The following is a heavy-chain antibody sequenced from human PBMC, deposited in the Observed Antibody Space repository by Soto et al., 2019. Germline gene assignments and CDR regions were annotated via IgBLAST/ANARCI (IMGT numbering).Heavy chain of an antibody. CDR3: ANDATSCNGVWDPFGM. Sequence: EVQLLESGGGVVQPGGSLRLSCAASGFTFSDYAMSWVRQTPGKGLQWVSGVGGSDDDKHYADSVMGRFIVSRDNSKNTLYLQMNSPRADDTAIYYCANDATSCNGVWDPFGMWGQGTEVTVSS. J-gene: IGHJ3*02. V-gene: IGHV3-23*01. CDR1: GFTFSDYA. CDR2: VGGSDDDK. D-gene: IGHD2-8*01.